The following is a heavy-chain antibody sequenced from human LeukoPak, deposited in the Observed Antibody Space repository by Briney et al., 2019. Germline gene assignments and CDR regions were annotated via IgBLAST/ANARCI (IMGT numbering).Heavy chain of an antibody. Sequence: PSETLSLTCTVSGGSISSGGYSWSWIRQPPGKGMEFIAYIYYTGNTYFNPSLKSRVTISVDTSKNQFSLKLTSVTAADTAVYYCARDQGWLQFGPLDWFDPWGQGTLVTVSS. J-gene: IGHJ5*02. CDR3: ARDQGWLQFGPLDWFDP. V-gene: IGHV4-30-4*07. CDR2: IYYTGNT. D-gene: IGHD5-24*01. CDR1: GGSISSGGYS.